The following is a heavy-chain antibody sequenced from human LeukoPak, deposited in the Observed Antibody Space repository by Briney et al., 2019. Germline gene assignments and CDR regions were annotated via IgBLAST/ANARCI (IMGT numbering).Heavy chain of an antibody. CDR2: IGSSSYYI. V-gene: IGHV3-21*01. J-gene: IGHJ4*02. Sequence: PSGTLSLTCAVSGGSISSNKWWGWVRQAPGKGLEWVSSIGSSSYYIYYADSVKGRFTISRDNAKNSLFLQMNSLRAEDTAVYYCGAAYSGSSPFDYWGQGTLVTVSS. CDR3: GAAYSGSSPFDY. D-gene: IGHD1-26*01. CDR1: GGSISSNKW.